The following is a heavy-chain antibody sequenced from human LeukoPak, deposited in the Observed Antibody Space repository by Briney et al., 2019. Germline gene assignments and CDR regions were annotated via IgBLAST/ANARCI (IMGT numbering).Heavy chain of an antibody. CDR1: GFTFSNNE. J-gene: IGHJ6*04. CDR3: AELGITMIGGV. V-gene: IGHV3-48*03. CDR2: ISSSGSTI. Sequence: WGSLRLSCAASGFTFSNNEMNWVRQAPGKGLEWVSYISSSGSTIYYADSVKGRFTISRDNAKNSLYLQMNSLRAEDTAVYYCAELGITMIGGVWGKGTTVTISS. D-gene: IGHD3-10*02.